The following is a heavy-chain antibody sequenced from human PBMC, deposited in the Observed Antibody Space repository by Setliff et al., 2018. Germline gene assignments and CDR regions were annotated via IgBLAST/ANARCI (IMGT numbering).Heavy chain of an antibody. CDR1: GFTFDDYV. Sequence: PGGSLRLSCAASGFTFDDYVMTWVRHAPGKGPEWVSDINWNGGRIGYADPVKGRFTISRDNAKNSLYLQMNSLRVEDTALYYCARAHRYYSDTSGYYYDQGRSAFDIWGQGTMVTVSS. V-gene: IGHV3-20*04. CDR3: ARAHRYYSDTSGYYYDQGRSAFDI. D-gene: IGHD3-22*01. J-gene: IGHJ3*02. CDR2: INWNGGRI.